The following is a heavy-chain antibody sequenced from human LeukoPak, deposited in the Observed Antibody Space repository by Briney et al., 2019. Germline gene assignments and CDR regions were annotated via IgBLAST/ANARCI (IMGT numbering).Heavy chain of an antibody. D-gene: IGHD3-10*01. V-gene: IGHV4-34*01. CDR3: ARRVLLWFELGS. CDR1: GGSFSGYY. J-gene: IGHJ4*02. Sequence: SETLSLTCAVYGGSFSGYYWSWIRQPPGKGLEWIGEINHSGSTNYNPSLKSRVTISVDTSKNQFSLKLSSVTAADTAVYYCARRVLLWFELGSWGQGTLVTVSS. CDR2: INHSGST.